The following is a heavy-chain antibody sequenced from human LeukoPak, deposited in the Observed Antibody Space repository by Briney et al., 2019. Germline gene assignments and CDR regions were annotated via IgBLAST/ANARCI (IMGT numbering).Heavy chain of an antibody. CDR2: IGSSISTI. Sequence: GGSLRLSCAASGFTFSSYSMNWVRQAPGKGLEWVSYIGSSISTIYYADSAKGRFTISRDNAKNSLYLQMNSLRAEDTAVYYCARDGFGEQPTDYWGQGTLVTVSS. CDR3: ARDGFGEQPTDY. D-gene: IGHD3-10*01. CDR1: GFTFSSYS. J-gene: IGHJ4*02. V-gene: IGHV3-48*01.